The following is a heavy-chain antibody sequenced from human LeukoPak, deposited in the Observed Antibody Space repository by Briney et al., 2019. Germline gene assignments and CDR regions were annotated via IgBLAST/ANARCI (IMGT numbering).Heavy chain of an antibody. CDR2: IFHSGST. V-gene: IGHV4-4*02. Sequence: SGTLSLTCAVSGGSISISSSNWWSWVRQPPGKGLEWIGEIFHSGSTNYNPSLKSRVTISVDTSKNQHSLKLSSVTAADTAVYYCARDLDNSGWYVFDYWGQGNLVTVSS. CDR3: ARDLDNSGWYVFDY. D-gene: IGHD6-19*01. CDR1: GGSISISSSNW. J-gene: IGHJ4*02.